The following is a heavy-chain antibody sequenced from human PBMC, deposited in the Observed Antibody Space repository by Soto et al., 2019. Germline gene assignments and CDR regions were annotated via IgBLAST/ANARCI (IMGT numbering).Heavy chain of an antibody. V-gene: IGHV3-48*03. Sequence: EVQLVESGGGLVQPGGSLRLSCAASGFTFSSYEMNWVRQAPGKGLEWVSYISSNIRTIYYADSVKGRVTISRDNAKNSLYLQMISMRVEDTGVYYCALDDYHYYGLRVWGQGTKVTVAS. J-gene: IGHJ6*02. CDR2: ISSNIRTI. CDR3: ALDDYHYYGLRV. CDR1: GFTFSSYE.